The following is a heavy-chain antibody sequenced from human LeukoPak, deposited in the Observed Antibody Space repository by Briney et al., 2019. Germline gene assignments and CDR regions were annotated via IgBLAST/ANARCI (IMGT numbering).Heavy chain of an antibody. CDR2: IYHSGST. D-gene: IGHD5-18*01. V-gene: IGHV4-38-2*01. J-gene: IGHJ4*02. Sequence: SETLSLTCAVSGYSISSGYYWGWIRQPPGKGLEWIGSIYHSGSTYYNPSLKSRVTISVDTSKNQFSLKLSSVTAADTAVYYCASRRPGYSYGWYHFDYWGQGTLVTVSS. CDR1: GYSISSGYY. CDR3: ASRRPGYSYGWYHFDY.